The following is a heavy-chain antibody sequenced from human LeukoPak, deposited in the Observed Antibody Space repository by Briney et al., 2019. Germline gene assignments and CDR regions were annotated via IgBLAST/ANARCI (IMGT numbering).Heavy chain of an antibody. V-gene: IGHV3-30*02. CDR3: ARHPGDFTGIVKYYYMDV. CDR2: IRYDGSNK. Sequence: PGGSLRLSCAASGFTFSSYGMHWVRQAPGKGLEWVAFIRYDGSNKKYSDSVKGRFTISRDNSKNTLFLQMNSLRAEDTAVYYCARHPGDFTGIVKYYYMDVWGKGTTVTVSS. J-gene: IGHJ6*03. CDR1: GFTFSSYG. D-gene: IGHD1-26*01.